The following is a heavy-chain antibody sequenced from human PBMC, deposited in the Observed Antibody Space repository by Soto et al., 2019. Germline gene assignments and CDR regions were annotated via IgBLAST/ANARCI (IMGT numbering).Heavy chain of an antibody. CDR2: IYCGGST. CDR3: ASQTSSCAYYFDGMDI. D-gene: IGHD2-2*01. V-gene: IGHV4-39*01. CDR1: GGSIISRDFF. J-gene: IGHJ6*02. Sequence: QLQLQESGPRLVRPSETLSLTCTVPGGSIISRDFFWGWLRQPPGKRPEWIGRIYCGGSTFYNPSLKGRVTISVDTSVSQFSLTLNSGTAADTAVYYCASQTSSCAYYFDGMDIWGQGTAVNVSS.